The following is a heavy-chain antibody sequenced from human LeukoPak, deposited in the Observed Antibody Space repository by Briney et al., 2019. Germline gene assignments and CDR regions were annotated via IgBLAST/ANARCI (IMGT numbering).Heavy chain of an antibody. CDR2: INSDGSST. D-gene: IGHD3-9*01. J-gene: IGHJ4*02. CDR1: GFTFSSYW. Sequence: GGSLRLSCAASGFTFSSYWMHWVRQAPGKGLVWVSRINSDGSSTSYADSVKGRFTISRDNAKNSLYLQMNSLRAEDTAVYYCASHGILTGFDYWGQGTLVTVSS. V-gene: IGHV3-74*01. CDR3: ASHGILTGFDY.